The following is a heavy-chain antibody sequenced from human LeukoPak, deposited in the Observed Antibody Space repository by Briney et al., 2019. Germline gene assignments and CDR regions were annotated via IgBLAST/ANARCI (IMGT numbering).Heavy chain of an antibody. CDR1: GYTFTGYY. CDR2: INPNSGGT. Sequence: ASVKVSCKASGYTFTGYYMHWVRQAPGQGLEWMGWINPNSGGTNYAQKFQGRVTMTRDTSISTAYMELSRLRSDDTAVYYCARGCPVMITFGGVFGCAFDIWGQGTMVTVSS. CDR3: ARGCPVMITFGGVFGCAFDI. J-gene: IGHJ3*02. V-gene: IGHV1-2*02. D-gene: IGHD3-16*01.